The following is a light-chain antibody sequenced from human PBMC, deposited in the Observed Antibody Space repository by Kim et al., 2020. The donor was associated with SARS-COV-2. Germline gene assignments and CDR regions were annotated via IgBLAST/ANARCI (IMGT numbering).Light chain of an antibody. CDR2: DAS. CDR3: QQYNNWPLT. V-gene: IGKV3D-15*01. Sequence: EIVMTQSPGNLSVSPGERVTLSCRASQSVSSNLAWYEQKAGQTPRLVMYDASTRATGIPARFSGSGFGTEFTLTIGSLQSEDFAVYYCQQYNNWPLTFGQGTRLEIK. CDR1: QSVSSN. J-gene: IGKJ5*01.